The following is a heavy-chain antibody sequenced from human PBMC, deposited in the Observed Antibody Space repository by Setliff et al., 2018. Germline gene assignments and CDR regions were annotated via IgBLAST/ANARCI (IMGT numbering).Heavy chain of an antibody. D-gene: IGHD6-13*01. CDR1: GYTFTSYG. CDR3: ARVGSSSWLHPDVYYYYGMDA. CDR2: ISAYNGNT. Sequence: ASVKVSCKASGYTFTSYGISWVRQAPGQGPEWMGWISAYNGNTNYAQKLQGRVTMTTDTSTSTAYMELRSLRSDDTAVYYCARVGSSSWLHPDVYYYYGMDAWGQGTTVTVSS. V-gene: IGHV1-18*01. J-gene: IGHJ6*02.